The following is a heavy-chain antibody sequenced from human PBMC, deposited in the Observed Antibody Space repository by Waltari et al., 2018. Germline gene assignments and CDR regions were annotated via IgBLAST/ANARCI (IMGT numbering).Heavy chain of an antibody. CDR3: ARGRWNDPGAFDV. Sequence: SGFTFSSYSVNWVRQAPGKGLEWVSYISSSSNIIYYADSVKGRFTISRDNAKNSLYLQMNSLRAEDTAVYYCARGRWNDPGAFDVWGQGTMVTVSS. D-gene: IGHD1-1*01. CDR2: ISSSSNII. V-gene: IGHV3-48*01. J-gene: IGHJ3*01. CDR1: GFTFSSYS.